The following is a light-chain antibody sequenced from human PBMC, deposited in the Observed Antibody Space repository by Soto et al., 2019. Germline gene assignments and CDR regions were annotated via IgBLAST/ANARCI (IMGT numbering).Light chain of an antibody. V-gene: IGLV2-11*01. J-gene: IGLJ1*01. CDR1: SSDVGDYNY. Sequence: QSALTQPRSVSGSPGQSVTISCTGTSSDVGDYNYVSWYQQHPGKAPKLMIYDVSKRPSGVPDRFSGSKSGNTASLTISGLQPEDEADYYCCSYAGRYSLYVFGTGTKLTVL. CDR2: DVS. CDR3: CSYAGRYSLYV.